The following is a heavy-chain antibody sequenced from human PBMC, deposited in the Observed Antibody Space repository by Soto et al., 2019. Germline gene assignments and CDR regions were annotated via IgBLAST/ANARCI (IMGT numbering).Heavy chain of an antibody. Sequence: QITLKESGPTLVKPTQTLTLTCTFSGFSLTTGGVGVGWIRQPPGKGLEWLALNYWDDDKRYSPSLESRLTITKDTSKNQVVLTMTNMDPADTATYYCAHITTVVTPNFDYWGQGILVAVSS. D-gene: IGHD3-10*01. J-gene: IGHJ4*02. CDR1: GFSLTTGGVG. CDR2: NYWDDDK. CDR3: AHITTVVTPNFDY. V-gene: IGHV2-5*02.